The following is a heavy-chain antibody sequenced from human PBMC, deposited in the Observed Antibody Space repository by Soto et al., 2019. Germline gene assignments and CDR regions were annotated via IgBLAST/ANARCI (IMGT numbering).Heavy chain of an antibody. Sequence: PGQGLEWMGWISAYNDNTNYAQNLQGSVTMTTDTSTGTAYMELMSLRSDSTAVYYCAGLLVTLFGVVIYYYCGMDVWGQGTTVTVSS. D-gene: IGHD3-3*01. CDR2: ISAYNDNT. V-gene: IGHV1-18*01. CDR3: AGLLVTLFGVVIYYYCGMDV. J-gene: IGHJ6*02.